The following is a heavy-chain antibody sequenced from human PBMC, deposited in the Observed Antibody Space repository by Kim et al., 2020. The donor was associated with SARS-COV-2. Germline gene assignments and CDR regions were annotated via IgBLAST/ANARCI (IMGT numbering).Heavy chain of an antibody. V-gene: IGHV4-39*07. CDR3: AVWLRTLYGMDV. Sequence: YYNPSLKSRVTISVDTSKNQFSRKLSSVTAADTAVYYCAVWLRTLYGMDVWGQGTTVTVSS. D-gene: IGHD5-12*01. J-gene: IGHJ6*02.